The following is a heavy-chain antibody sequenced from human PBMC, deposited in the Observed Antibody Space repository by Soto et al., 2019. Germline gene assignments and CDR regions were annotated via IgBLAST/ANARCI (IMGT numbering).Heavy chain of an antibody. CDR1: GGSISGYY. J-gene: IGHJ4*02. V-gene: IGHV4-59*01. Sequence: PSETLSLTCAVSGGSISGYYWSWIRQSPGKGLELIGYIYYTGSTNYNPSLKSRVTISVDTSKNQFSLKVSSVTAADTAVYYCARASLTYYYGSGSLPLGYWGQGTMVTVSS. CDR2: IYYTGST. CDR3: ARASLTYYYGSGSLPLGY. D-gene: IGHD3-10*01.